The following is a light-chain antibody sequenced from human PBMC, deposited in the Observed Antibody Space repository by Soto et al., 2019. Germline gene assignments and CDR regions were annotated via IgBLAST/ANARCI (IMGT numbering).Light chain of an antibody. CDR1: QSVLYSSNNKNY. J-gene: IGKJ5*01. CDR3: QQYYSPWT. Sequence: DIVMTQSPDSLAVSLGERATINCKSSQSVLYSSNNKNYLAWYQQKSGQPPKLLIYWASTRESGVPDRFSGSGSGTDFTLTISSLQAEDVAVYYCQQYYSPWTFGQGTRLEIK. V-gene: IGKV4-1*01. CDR2: WAS.